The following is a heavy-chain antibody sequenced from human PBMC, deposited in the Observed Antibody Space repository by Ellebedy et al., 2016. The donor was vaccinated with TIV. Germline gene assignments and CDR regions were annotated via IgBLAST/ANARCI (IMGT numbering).Heavy chain of an antibody. V-gene: IGHV3-66*01. Sequence: GESLKISXAVSGLSVGSSFMNWVRQAPGMGLEWVSNIYDDGTTYYADSVKGRFTISRDNAKNTMYLQMNSLRAEDTAVYYCARGTGSDQLRFGMDVWGQGTTVTVS. J-gene: IGHJ6*02. CDR3: ARGTGSDQLRFGMDV. D-gene: IGHD3/OR15-3a*01. CDR2: IYDDGTT. CDR1: GLSVGSSF.